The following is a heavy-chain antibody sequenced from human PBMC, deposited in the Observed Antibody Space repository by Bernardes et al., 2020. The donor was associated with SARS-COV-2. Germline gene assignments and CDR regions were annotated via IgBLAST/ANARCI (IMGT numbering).Heavy chain of an antibody. V-gene: IGHV4-39*01. J-gene: IGHJ4*02. CDR1: GGSISSSSYY. D-gene: IGHD1-26*01. CDR3: ARSRWSSGGSYRGPYYFDY. CDR2: IYYSGST. Sequence: SETLSLTCTVSGGSISSSSYYWGWIRQPPGKGLEWIGSIYYSGSTYYNPSLKSRVTISVDTSKNQFSLKLSSVTAADTAVYYCARSRWSSGGSYRGPYYFDYWGQGTLVTVSS.